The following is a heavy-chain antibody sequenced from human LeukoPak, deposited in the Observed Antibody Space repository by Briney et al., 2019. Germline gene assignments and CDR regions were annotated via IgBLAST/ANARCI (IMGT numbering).Heavy chain of an antibody. J-gene: IGHJ4*02. CDR2: IYYSGST. Sequence: PSETLSLTCTVSGGSISSYYWSWIRQPPEKGLEWIGYIYYSGSTNYNPSLKSRVTISVDTSKNQFSLKLSSVTAADTAVYYCAREKKGDILTGQGVYFDYWGQGTLVTVSS. D-gene: IGHD3-9*01. V-gene: IGHV4-59*01. CDR3: AREKKGDILTGQGVYFDY. CDR1: GGSISSYY.